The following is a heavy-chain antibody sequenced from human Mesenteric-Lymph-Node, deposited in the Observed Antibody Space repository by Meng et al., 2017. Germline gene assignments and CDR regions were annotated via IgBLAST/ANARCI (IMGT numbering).Heavy chain of an antibody. V-gene: IGHV3-15*01. J-gene: IGHJ3*02. CDR3: TTGSSWYSYAFDI. D-gene: IGHD6-13*01. CDR1: GFTFSNAW. Sequence: VQWVEAGGGLVKPWGSLRLSCAASGFTFSNAWMSWVRQAPGKGLEWVGRIKSKTDGGTTDYAAPVKGRFTISRDDSKNTLYLQMNSLKTEDTAVYYCTTGSSWYSYAFDIWGQGTMVTVSS. CDR2: IKSKTDGGTT.